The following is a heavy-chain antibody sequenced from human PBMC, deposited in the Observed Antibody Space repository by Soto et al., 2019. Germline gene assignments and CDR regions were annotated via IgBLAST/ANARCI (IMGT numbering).Heavy chain of an antibody. CDR2: IIPIFGTA. Sequence: ASVKVSCKASGGTFSSYAISWVRQAPGQGLEWMGGIIPIFGTANYARKFQGRVTITADESTSTAYMELSSLRSEDTAVYYCARGVSSGYYDYWGQGTLVTVSS. D-gene: IGHD3-22*01. CDR3: ARGVSSGYYDY. V-gene: IGHV1-69*13. J-gene: IGHJ4*02. CDR1: GGTFSSYA.